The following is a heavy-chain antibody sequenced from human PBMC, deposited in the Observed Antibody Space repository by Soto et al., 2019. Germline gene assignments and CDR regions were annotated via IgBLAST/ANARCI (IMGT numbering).Heavy chain of an antibody. CDR3: AIVKVPAVILGAFDL. D-gene: IGHD2-2*02. CDR2: INPLKGDT. V-gene: IGHV1-18*01. CDR1: GYTFSTYG. Sequence: QAQLVQSGGEMRKPGASVKVSCKASGYTFSTYGITWVRQAPGQGLEWMGWINPLKGDTNSAARFLDRLTMTTDTSTRTAYMELRSLKSDDSAVYYCAIVKVPAVILGAFDLWGQGTVVTVSS. J-gene: IGHJ3*01.